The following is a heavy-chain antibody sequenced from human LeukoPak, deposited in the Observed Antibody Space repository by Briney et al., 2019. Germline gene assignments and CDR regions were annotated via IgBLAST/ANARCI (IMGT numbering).Heavy chain of an antibody. CDR1: GGSISSSSYY. CDR3: ARHLIAVAGIWFDP. J-gene: IGHJ5*02. CDR2: IYYSGST. V-gene: IGHV4-39*01. D-gene: IGHD6-19*01. Sequence: PSETLSLTCTVSGGSISSSSYYWGWTRQPPGKGLEWIGSIYYSGSTYYNPSLKSPVTISVDTSKNQFSLKLSSVTAADTAVYYCARHLIAVAGIWFDPWGQGTLVTVSS.